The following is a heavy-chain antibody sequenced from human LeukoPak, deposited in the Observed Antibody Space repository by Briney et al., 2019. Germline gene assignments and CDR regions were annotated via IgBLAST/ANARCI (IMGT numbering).Heavy chain of an antibody. CDR1: GFTFSSYS. D-gene: IGHD7-27*01. V-gene: IGHV3-21*01. J-gene: IGHJ4*02. CDR3: ARHWANWESNY. Sequence: GGSLRLSCAASGFTFSSYSMNWVRQAPGKGLEWVSSISSSSSYIYYADSVKGRFTISRDNAKNSLYLQMNSLRAEDTAVYYCARHWANWESNYWGQGTLVTVSS. CDR2: ISSSSSYI.